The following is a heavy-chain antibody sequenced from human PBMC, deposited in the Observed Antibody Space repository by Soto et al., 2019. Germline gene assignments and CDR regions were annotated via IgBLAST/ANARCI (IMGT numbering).Heavy chain of an antibody. CDR2: ISAYNGNT. CDR1: GYTFTSYG. V-gene: IGHV1-18*01. J-gene: IGHJ6*03. CDR3: AYVPKQSHEFYCILADHTRDYYNDYNDA. Sequence: ASVKVSCKASGYTFTSYGISWVRQAPGQGLEWMGWISAYNGNTNYAQKLQGRVTMTTDTSTSTAYMELRSLRSDDTAVYYCAYVPKQSHEFYCILADHTRDYYNDYNDASGNGTAVTVSS. D-gene: IGHD3-9*01.